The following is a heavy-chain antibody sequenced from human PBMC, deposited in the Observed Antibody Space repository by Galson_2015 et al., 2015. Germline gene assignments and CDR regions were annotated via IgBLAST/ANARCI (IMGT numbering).Heavy chain of an antibody. CDR3: ISSIFSPGIDY. D-gene: IGHD3-3*01. CDR1: GFTFSSYA. Sequence: SLRLSCAASGFTFSSYAMSWVRQAPGKGLEWVSHITGSGGYTVYADSVKGRFTISRDDSKNTAYLQMNSLKTEDTAVYYCISSIFSPGIDYWGQETLVTVSS. V-gene: IGHV3-23*01. CDR2: ITGSGGYT. J-gene: IGHJ4*02.